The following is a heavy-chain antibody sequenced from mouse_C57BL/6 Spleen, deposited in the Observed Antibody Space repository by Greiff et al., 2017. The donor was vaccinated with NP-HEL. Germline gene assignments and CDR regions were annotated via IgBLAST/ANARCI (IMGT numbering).Heavy chain of an antibody. CDR3: ARWSPWDYDRFAY. CDR2: LNPNNGGT. V-gene: IGHV1-26*01. J-gene: IGHJ3*01. CDR1: GYTFTDYY. D-gene: IGHD2-4*01. Sequence: EVQLQQSGPELVKPGASVKISCKASGYTFTDYYMNWVKQSHGKSLEWIGDLNPNNGGTSYNQKFKGKATLTVDKSSSTAYMDLRSLTSEDSAVYYCARWSPWDYDRFAYWGQGTLVTVSA.